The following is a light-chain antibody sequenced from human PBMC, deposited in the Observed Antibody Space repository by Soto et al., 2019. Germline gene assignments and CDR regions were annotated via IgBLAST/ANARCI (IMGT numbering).Light chain of an antibody. Sequence: EIVLTQSPGTLSLSPGESATLSCRASQSVSSSFLAWYQQKPGQAPRLLIYGASSRATGIPDRFSGSGSGTDFTLTISRLEPEEFAVYYCQQYNNWPWTFGQGTKVEIK. V-gene: IGKV3-20*01. CDR2: GAS. J-gene: IGKJ1*01. CDR3: QQYNNWPWT. CDR1: QSVSSSF.